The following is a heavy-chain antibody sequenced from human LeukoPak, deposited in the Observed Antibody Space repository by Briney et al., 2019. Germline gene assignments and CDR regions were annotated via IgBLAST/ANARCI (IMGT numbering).Heavy chain of an antibody. CDR2: MYNNGST. D-gene: IGHD2-21*01. CDR3: ARDNGGDYWYSDI. V-gene: IGHV4-38-2*02. CDR1: SYSISSGYY. Sequence: SETLSLTCAVSSYSISSGYYWGWIRQPAGKGLGWIGRMYNNGSTKYTPSLKSRVTMSVDTSKNQLSLRLSSVTAADTAVYYCARDNGGDYWYSDIWGRGTLVTVSS. J-gene: IGHJ2*01.